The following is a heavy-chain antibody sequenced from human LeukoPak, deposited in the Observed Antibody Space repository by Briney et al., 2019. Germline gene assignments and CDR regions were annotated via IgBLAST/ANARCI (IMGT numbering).Heavy chain of an antibody. CDR1: GYTFTSYG. V-gene: IGHV1-18*01. CDR2: ISGYNGNT. Sequence: ASVKISCKASGYTFTSYGISWVRQAPGQGLEWMGWISGYNGNTNYAQEFQGRVTMTTDTSTSTTYLELTTLRSDDTALYYCARDLQWLAFDYWGQGTLVTVS. J-gene: IGHJ4*02. D-gene: IGHD6-19*01. CDR3: ARDLQWLAFDY.